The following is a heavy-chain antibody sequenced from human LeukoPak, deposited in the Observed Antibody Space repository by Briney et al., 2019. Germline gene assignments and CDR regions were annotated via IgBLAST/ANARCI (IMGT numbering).Heavy chain of an antibody. J-gene: IGHJ4*02. CDR3: ARQASIAALLFDY. Sequence: SETLSLTCTVSGGSVSSYYWSWIRQPPGKGLEWIGYIYTSGSTNYNPSLKSRVTISVDTSKNQFSLKLSSVTAADTAVYYCARQASIAALLFDYWGQGTLVTVSS. CDR1: GGSVSSYY. V-gene: IGHV4-4*09. D-gene: IGHD6-6*01. CDR2: IYTSGST.